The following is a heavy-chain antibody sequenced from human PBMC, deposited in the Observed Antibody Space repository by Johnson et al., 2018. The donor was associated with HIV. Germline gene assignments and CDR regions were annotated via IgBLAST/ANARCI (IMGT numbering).Heavy chain of an antibody. J-gene: IGHJ3*02. CDR3: ARNGDGYTPDAFDI. D-gene: IGHD5-24*01. V-gene: IGHV3-7*01. CDR1: GFTVSSNY. Sequence: VQLVESGGGLVKPGGSLRLSCAASGFTVSSNYMSWVRQAPGKGLEWVATIKQDGSDRYHVDSVKGRYTISRDNAKKSLYLQMNSLRVEDTAVYFCARNGDGYTPDAFDIWGQGTVVTVSS. CDR2: IKQDGSDR.